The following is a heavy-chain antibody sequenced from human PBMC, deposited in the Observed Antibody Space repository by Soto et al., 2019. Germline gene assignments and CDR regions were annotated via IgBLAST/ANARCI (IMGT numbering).Heavy chain of an antibody. CDR1: GGSISSYY. D-gene: IGHD3-10*01. CDR2: IYYSGST. V-gene: IGHV4-59*08. CDR3: ARHLRVRGVTPSFDP. Sequence: QVQLQESGPGLVKPSETLSLTCTVSGGSISSYYWSWIRQPPGKGLEWIGYIYYSGSTNYNPSLKSRVTISVDTSKNQFSLKLSSVTAADTAVYYCARHLRVRGVTPSFDPWGQGTLVTVSS. J-gene: IGHJ5*02.